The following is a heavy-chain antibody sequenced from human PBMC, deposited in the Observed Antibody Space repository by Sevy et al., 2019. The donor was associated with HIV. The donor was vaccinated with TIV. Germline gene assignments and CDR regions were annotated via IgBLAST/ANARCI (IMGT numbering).Heavy chain of an antibody. Sequence: GESLKISCKGSAYTFTTHWIGWVRQMPGKGLEWMGIMSPGDSDPRYSPSFQGQVTMSVDKSVSTAYLQWHSLETSDTAIYYCARLDSYSIGWSPRYYFYYWGQGTLVTVSS. CDR2: MSPGDSDP. V-gene: IGHV5-51*01. J-gene: IGHJ4*02. CDR3: ARLDSYSIGWSPRYYFYY. D-gene: IGHD6-19*01. CDR1: AYTFTTHW.